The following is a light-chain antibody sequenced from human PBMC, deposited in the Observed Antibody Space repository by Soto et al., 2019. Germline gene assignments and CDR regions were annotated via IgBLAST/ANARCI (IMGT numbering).Light chain of an antibody. CDR2: KGS. V-gene: IGKV2-30*01. CDR3: MQGTNRPPIT. Sequence: DVVMTQSPLSLPVTLGQPASISCRSTQSLVYSDGNIYLNWFQQRPGQSPSRLIYKGSNRVYGGPERFSGSGSGTAFTLKISRVEAEDVCVYYCMQGTNRPPITFGQGTRLEIK. CDR1: QSLVYSDGNIY. J-gene: IGKJ5*01.